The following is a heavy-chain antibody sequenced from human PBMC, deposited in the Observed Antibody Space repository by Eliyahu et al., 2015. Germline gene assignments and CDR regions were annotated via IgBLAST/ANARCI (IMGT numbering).Heavy chain of an antibody. CDR2: IYWDDDK. D-gene: IGHD5-18*01. J-gene: IGHJ4*02. CDR3: AHGYNYGRFDF. CDR1: GFSLTTSGVG. V-gene: IGHV2-5*02. Sequence: QITLEESGPTLVKPTQTLTLTCTFSGFSLTTSGVGVGWIRQPPGKALEWLALIYWDDDKFYSPSLRTRLTITKDTSKNQVVLTLTNTDPVDTATYFCAHGYNYGRFDFWGQGTLVTVSS.